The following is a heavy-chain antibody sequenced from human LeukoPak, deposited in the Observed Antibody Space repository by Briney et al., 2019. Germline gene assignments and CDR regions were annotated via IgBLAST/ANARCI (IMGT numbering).Heavy chain of an antibody. CDR2: INHSGST. CDR3: ARSSGANFYYYYYYMDV. CDR1: GGSFSGYY. D-gene: IGHD3-10*01. J-gene: IGHJ6*03. V-gene: IGHV4-34*01. Sequence: SETLSLTCAVYGGSFSGYYWSWIRQPPGKGLEWIGEINHSGSTNYNPSLKSRVTISVDTSKNQFSLKLSSVTAADTAVYYCARSSGANFYYYYYYMDVWGKGTTVTVSS.